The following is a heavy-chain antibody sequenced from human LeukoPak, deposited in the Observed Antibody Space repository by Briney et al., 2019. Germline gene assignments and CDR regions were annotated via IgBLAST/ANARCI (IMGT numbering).Heavy chain of an antibody. CDR3: ASTRPGDY. CDR2: INHSGST. Sequence: PSETLSLTCTVSGGSISSYYWSWIRQPPGKGLEWIGEINHSGSTNYNPSLKSRVTISVDTSKNQFSLKLSSVTAADTAVYYCASTRPGDYWGQGTLVTVSS. V-gene: IGHV4-34*01. D-gene: IGHD2-2*01. CDR1: GGSISSYY. J-gene: IGHJ4*02.